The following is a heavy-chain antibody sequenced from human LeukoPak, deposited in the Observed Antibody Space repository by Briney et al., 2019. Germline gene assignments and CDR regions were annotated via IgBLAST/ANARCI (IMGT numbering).Heavy chain of an antibody. CDR1: GFTVSSNY. J-gene: IGHJ4*02. D-gene: IGHD1-26*01. V-gene: IGHV3-66*01. CDR2: IYSGGST. Sequence: GSLRLSCAASGFTVSSNYMSWVRQAPGKGLEWVSVIYSGGSTYYADSVKGRFTISRDNSKNTLYLQMNSLRAEDTAVYYCARERALPEVGATPFDYWGQGTLVTVSS. CDR3: ARERALPEVGATPFDY.